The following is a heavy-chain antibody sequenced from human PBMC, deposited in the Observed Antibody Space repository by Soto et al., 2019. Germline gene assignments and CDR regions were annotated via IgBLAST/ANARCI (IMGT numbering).Heavy chain of an antibody. J-gene: IGHJ1*01. CDR3: ARHGSIAVAGTAYFQH. Sequence: PSETLSLTCTVSGGSISGYYWSWIRQPPGKGLEWIGYINYSGSTNYNPSLKSRVTISVDTSKNQFSLKLSSVTAADTAVYYCARHGSIAVAGTAYFQHWGQGTLVTVSS. D-gene: IGHD6-19*01. CDR2: INYSGST. CDR1: GGSISGYY. V-gene: IGHV4-59*08.